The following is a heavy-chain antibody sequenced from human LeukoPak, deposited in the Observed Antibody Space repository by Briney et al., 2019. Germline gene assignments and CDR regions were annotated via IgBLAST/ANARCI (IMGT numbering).Heavy chain of an antibody. V-gene: IGHV4-39*07. CDR3: ARDRGYYDSSGYYLDAFDI. CDR1: GGSISSSSYY. J-gene: IGHJ3*02. D-gene: IGHD3-22*01. CDR2: IYYSGST. Sequence: SETLSLTCTVSGGSISSSSYYWGWIRQPPGKGLEWIGSIYYSGSTYYNPSLKSRVTISVDTSKNQFSLKLSSVTAADTAVYYCARDRGYYDSSGYYLDAFDIWGQGTMVTVSS.